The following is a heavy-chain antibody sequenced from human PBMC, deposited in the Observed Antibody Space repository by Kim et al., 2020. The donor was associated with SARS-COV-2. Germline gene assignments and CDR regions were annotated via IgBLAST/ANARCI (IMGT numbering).Heavy chain of an antibody. Sequence: ASVKVSCKASGYTFTNSAMNWVRQAPGQGLEWMGWINTNTGNPGYAQGFRGQFVFSVDTSVSTAYLQISSLEAEDTAVYYCARVGSGWLFDYWGQGTLVTVSS. CDR1: GYTFTNSA. D-gene: IGHD6-19*01. J-gene: IGHJ4*02. CDR3: ARVGSGWLFDY. V-gene: IGHV7-4-1*02. CDR2: INTNTGNP.